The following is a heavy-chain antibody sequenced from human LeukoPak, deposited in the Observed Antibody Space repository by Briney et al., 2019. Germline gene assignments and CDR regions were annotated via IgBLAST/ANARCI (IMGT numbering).Heavy chain of an antibody. V-gene: IGHV4-4*02. Sequence: GTLSLTCAVSGGSIGSNKWWSWVRQPPGKGLEWIGEIHHSGSTNYNPSLKSRVTISVDKSKNQFSLKLSSVTAADTAVYYCASKLTAVAGYFDCWGQGTLVTVSS. CDR1: GGSIGSNKW. CDR3: ASKLTAVAGYFDC. J-gene: IGHJ4*02. CDR2: IHHSGST. D-gene: IGHD6-19*01.